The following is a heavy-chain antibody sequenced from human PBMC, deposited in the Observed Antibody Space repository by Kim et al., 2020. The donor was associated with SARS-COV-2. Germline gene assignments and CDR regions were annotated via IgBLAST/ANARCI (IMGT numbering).Heavy chain of an antibody. V-gene: IGHV4-31*03. CDR2: IYYSGST. J-gene: IGHJ4*02. CDR1: CGSISSGGYY. D-gene: IGHD3-3*01. CDR3: ARVTTIFGVVVSGFDY. Sequence: SETLSLTCTVSCGSISSGGYYWSWIRQHPGKGLEWIGYIYYSGSTYYNPSLKSRVTISVDTSKNQFSLKLSSVTAADTAVYYCARVTTIFGVVVSGFDYWGQGTLVTVSS.